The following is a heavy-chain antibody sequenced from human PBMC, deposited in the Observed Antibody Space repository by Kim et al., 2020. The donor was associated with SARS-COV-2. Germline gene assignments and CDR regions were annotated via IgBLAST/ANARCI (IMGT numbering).Heavy chain of an antibody. D-gene: IGHD1-26*01. Sequence: SETLSITCTVSGGSISSYYWSWIRQPPGKGLEWIGYIYYSGSTNYNPSLKSRVTISVDTSKNQFSLKLSSVTAADTAVYYCARFGATDDAFDIWGQGTMVTVSS. CDR2: IYYSGST. CDR3: ARFGATDDAFDI. J-gene: IGHJ3*02. CDR1: GGSISSYY. V-gene: IGHV4-59*13.